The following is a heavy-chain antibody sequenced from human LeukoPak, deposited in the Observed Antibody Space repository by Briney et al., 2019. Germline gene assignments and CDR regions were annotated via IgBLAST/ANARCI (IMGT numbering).Heavy chain of an antibody. CDR2: INRNSGGT. V-gene: IGHV1-2*06. Sequence: GASVKVSCKASGYTFTDYYMHWVRQAPGQGLEWIGRINRNSGGTNYAQKFQGRVTMTRGTSISTAYMELSRLTSDDTAVYCCARDRGIAAAGTSFTFDYWGQGTLVTVSS. D-gene: IGHD6-13*01. CDR1: GYTFTDYY. CDR3: ARDRGIAAAGTSFTFDY. J-gene: IGHJ4*02.